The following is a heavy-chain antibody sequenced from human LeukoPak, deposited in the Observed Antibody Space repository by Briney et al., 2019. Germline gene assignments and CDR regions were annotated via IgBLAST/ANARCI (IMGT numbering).Heavy chain of an antibody. CDR3: AKDTIVGATELFDY. CDR1: GFTFNDFG. J-gene: IGHJ4*02. D-gene: IGHD1-26*01. Sequence: QPGRSLRLSCAASGFTFNDFGMHWVRQAPGKGLEWVAFIRYDGSNKYYADSVKGRFAISRDNSKNTLYLQMNSLRAEDTAVYYCAKDTIVGATELFDYWGQGTLVTVSS. CDR2: IRYDGSNK. V-gene: IGHV3-30*02.